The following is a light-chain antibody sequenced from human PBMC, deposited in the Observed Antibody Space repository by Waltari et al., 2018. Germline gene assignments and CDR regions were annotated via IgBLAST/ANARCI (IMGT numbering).Light chain of an antibody. CDR3: QQYYTTPRVT. J-gene: IGKJ3*01. CDR2: WAS. V-gene: IGKV4-1*01. CDR1: QNVLYSPNNRNY. Sequence: DLVITQSSDSLAVSLGQRATITSKHSQNVLYSPNNRNYLAWYQQKPGQPPKLLIDWASTRGSGVPDRFTGSGSGTDFALTISSLQAEDVAVYYCQQYYTTPRVTFGPGTKVDIK.